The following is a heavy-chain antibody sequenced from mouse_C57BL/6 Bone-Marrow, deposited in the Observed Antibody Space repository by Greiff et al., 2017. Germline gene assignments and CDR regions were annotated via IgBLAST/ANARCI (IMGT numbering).Heavy chain of an antibody. CDR1: GFTFSSYA. Sequence: EVQLVESGAGLVKPGGSLKLSCAASGFTFSSYAMSWVRQTPEKRLEWVAYISSGGDYFYYAATVKGRVTISRANARNTLYLQMSSLKSEDTAMYYCTRDYSKAWFAYWGQGTLVTVSA. V-gene: IGHV5-9-1*02. J-gene: IGHJ3*01. CDR2: ISSGGDYF. CDR3: TRDYSKAWFAY. D-gene: IGHD2-5*01.